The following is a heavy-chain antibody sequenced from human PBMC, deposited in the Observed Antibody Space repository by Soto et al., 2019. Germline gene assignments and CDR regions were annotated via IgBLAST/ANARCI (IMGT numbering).Heavy chain of an antibody. J-gene: IGHJ4*02. Sequence: ESGPTLVNPTQTLTLTCTFSGFSLSTFGMGVGWIRQPPGKALEWLALIYWNDDKRYSPSLNSRLTIAKDTSKNLVVLTMTNMDPVDTATYFCAHLNTRGYYFDYWGQGALVTVSS. V-gene: IGHV2-5*01. CDR3: AHLNTRGYYFDY. CDR2: IYWNDDK. CDR1: GFSLSTFGMG.